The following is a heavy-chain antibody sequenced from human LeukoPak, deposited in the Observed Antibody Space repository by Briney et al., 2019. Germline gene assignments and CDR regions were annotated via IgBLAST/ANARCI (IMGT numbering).Heavy chain of an antibody. CDR2: IWYDGSNK. CDR3: ADTHTYYDFWSGYFHY. Sequence: GGSLRLSCAASGFTFSSYGMHWVRQAPGKGLEWVAVIWYDGSNKYYADSVKGRFTISRDNSKNTLYLQMNSLRAEDTAVYYCADTHTYYDFWSGYFHYWGQGTLVTVSS. J-gene: IGHJ4*02. CDR1: GFTFSSYG. V-gene: IGHV3-33*01. D-gene: IGHD3-3*01.